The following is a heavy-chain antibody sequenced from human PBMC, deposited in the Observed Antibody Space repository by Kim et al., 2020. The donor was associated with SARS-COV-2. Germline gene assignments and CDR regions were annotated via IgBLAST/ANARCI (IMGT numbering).Heavy chain of an antibody. J-gene: IGHJ4*02. V-gene: IGHV3-66*01. D-gene: IGHD6-19*01. Sequence: SGKGRLTTPRDNAKKSLYLQMNSLRAEDTAVYYCARDLVGYSSGWYLDYWGQGTLVTVSS. CDR3: ARDLVGYSSGWYLDY.